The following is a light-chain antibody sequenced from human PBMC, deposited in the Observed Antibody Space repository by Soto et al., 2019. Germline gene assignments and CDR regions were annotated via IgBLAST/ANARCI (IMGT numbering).Light chain of an antibody. J-gene: IGKJ2*01. CDR2: KAS. V-gene: IGKV1-5*03. Sequence: DIQMTQSPSTLSASVGDRVTNTCRASQSISSWLAWYQQKPGKAPKLLIYKASSLESGVPSRFSGSGSGTEFTLSISSLQPDDVATYYCQQYNSYSGYTFGQGTKLEIQ. CDR3: QQYNSYSGYT. CDR1: QSISSW.